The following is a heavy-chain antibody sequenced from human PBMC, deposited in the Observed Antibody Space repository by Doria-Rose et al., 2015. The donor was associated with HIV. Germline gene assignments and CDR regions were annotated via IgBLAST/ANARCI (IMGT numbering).Heavy chain of an antibody. Sequence: QESGPVLVKPTETLTLTCTVFGVSLSSPGMGVSWTRQPPGKALEWLANTFSDDERSYKTSLKSRLTISRGTSKSQVVLTMTDMDPVDTATYYCARIKSSRWYHKYYFDFWGQGTLVIVSA. V-gene: IGHV2-26*01. CDR2: TFSDDER. CDR3: ARIKSSRWYHKYYFDF. J-gene: IGHJ4*02. D-gene: IGHD6-13*01. CDR1: GVSLSSPGMG.